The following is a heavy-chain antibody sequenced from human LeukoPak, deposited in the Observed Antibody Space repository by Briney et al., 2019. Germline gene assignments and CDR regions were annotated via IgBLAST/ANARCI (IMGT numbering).Heavy chain of an antibody. D-gene: IGHD3-10*01. V-gene: IGHV4-61*02. CDR3: ARGSMVRGVIHDY. CDR1: GNSISSGDNY. Sequence: SQTLSLTCTVSGNSISSGDNYWSWIRQPAGKGLEWIGRIYTSGSTNYNPSLKSRVTISVDTSKNQFSLKLTSVTAADTAVYYCARGSMVRGVIHDYWGQGTLVTVSS. CDR2: IYTSGST. J-gene: IGHJ4*02.